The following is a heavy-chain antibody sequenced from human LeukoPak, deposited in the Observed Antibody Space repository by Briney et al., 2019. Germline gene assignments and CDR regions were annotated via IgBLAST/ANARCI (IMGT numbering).Heavy chain of an antibody. CDR2: IIPIFGTA. Sequence: ASVKVSCKASGGTFSSYGVSWVRQAPGQGLEWMGGIIPIFGTANYAQNFQGRVTITTDESTSTAYMEMSSLRSEDTAVYYCARHPYYDYVWGSYPHDAFDIWGQGTMVTVSS. CDR3: ARHPYYDYVWGSYPHDAFDI. D-gene: IGHD3-16*02. J-gene: IGHJ3*02. CDR1: GGTFSSYG. V-gene: IGHV1-69*05.